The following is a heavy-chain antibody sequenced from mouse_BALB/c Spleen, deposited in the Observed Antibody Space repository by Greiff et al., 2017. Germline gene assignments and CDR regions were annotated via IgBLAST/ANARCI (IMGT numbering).Heavy chain of an antibody. CDR1: GYTFSSYW. J-gene: IGHJ4*01. CDR2: ILPGSGST. Sequence: QVQLKQSGAELMKPGASVKISCKATGYTFSSYWIEWVKQRPGHGLEWIGEILPGSGSTNYNEKFKGKATFTADTSSNTAYMQLSSLTSEDSAVYYCARSYYYGSSPLYYAMDYWGQGTSVTVSS. V-gene: IGHV1-9*01. D-gene: IGHD1-1*01. CDR3: ARSYYYGSSPLYYAMDY.